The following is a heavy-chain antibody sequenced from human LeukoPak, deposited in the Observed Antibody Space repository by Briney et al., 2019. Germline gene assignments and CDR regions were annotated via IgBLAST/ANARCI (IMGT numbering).Heavy chain of an antibody. CDR2: ISYDGSNK. V-gene: IGHV3-30-3*01. Sequence: GGSLRLSRAASGFTFSSYALHWVRQAPGKALEWVAVISYDGSNKYYADSVKGRFTISRDNSKNTLYLQMNSLRAEDTAVYYCARDFDSSGWYGYWGQGTLVTVSS. D-gene: IGHD6-19*01. CDR3: ARDFDSSGWYGY. CDR1: GFTFSSYA. J-gene: IGHJ4*02.